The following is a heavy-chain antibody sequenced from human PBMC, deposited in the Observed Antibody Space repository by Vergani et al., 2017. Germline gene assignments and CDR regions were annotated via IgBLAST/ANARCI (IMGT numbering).Heavy chain of an antibody. CDR2: INPNSGGT. J-gene: IGHJ4*02. D-gene: IGHD3-10*01. CDR3: ARDLAGVDYGSGCAGY. V-gene: IGHV1-2*02. CDR1: GYTFTGYY. Sequence: QVQLVQSGAEVKKPGASVKVSCKASGYTFTGYYMHWVRQAPGQGLEWMGWINPNSGGTNYAQKFQGRVTMTRDTSISTAYMELSRLRSDDTAVYYCARDLAGVDYGSGCAGYWGQGTLVTGSP.